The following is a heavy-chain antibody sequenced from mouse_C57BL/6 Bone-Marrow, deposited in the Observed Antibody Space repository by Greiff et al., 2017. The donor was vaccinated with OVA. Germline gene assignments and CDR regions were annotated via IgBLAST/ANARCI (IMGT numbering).Heavy chain of an antibody. J-gene: IGHJ4*01. CDR3: ARGGTTVVGDYARDY. Sequence: EVKVVESGGGLVKPGGSLKLSCAASGFTFSDYGMHWVRQAPEKGLEWVAYISSGSSTIYYADTVKGRFTITRDKAKNTLYLQMTSLRSEDTAMYYCARGGTTVVGDYARDYWGQGTSVTVSS. CDR1: GFTFSDYG. V-gene: IGHV5-17*01. D-gene: IGHD1-1*01. CDR2: ISSGSSTI.